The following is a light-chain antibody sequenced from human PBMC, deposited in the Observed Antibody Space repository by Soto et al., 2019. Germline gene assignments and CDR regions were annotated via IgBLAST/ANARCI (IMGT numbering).Light chain of an antibody. CDR1: SGDVGGYNY. CDR2: EVS. Sequence: QSALTQPPSASGSPGQSVTISCTATSGDVGGYNYVSWYQQHPGKAPKLMIYEVSKRPSGVPDRFSGSKSGNTASLTVSGLQAEDEADYYCSSYAGSNNYVFVTGTKLTVL. J-gene: IGLJ1*01. CDR3: SSYAGSNNYV. V-gene: IGLV2-8*01.